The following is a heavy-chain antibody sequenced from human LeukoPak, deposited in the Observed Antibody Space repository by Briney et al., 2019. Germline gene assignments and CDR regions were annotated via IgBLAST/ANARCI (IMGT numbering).Heavy chain of an antibody. CDR2: INHSGST. J-gene: IGHJ4*02. D-gene: IGHD5-24*01. Sequence: SETLSLTCAVYGGSFSGYYWSWIRQPPGKGLEWIGEINHSGSTNYNPSLKSRVTISVDTSKNQFSLKLSSVTAADTAVYYCARGGRRWLQSKYYFDYWGQGTLVTVSS. CDR3: ARGGRRWLQSKYYFDY. V-gene: IGHV4-34*01. CDR1: GGSFSGYY.